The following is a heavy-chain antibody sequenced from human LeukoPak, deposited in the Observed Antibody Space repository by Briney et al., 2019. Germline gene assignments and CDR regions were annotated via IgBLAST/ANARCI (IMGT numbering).Heavy chain of an antibody. Sequence: GGSLRLSCAASGFTFSSYAMSWVRQAPGKGLEWVSAISGSGGSTYYADSVKGRFTTSRDNSKNTLYLQMNSPRAEDTAVYYCAKGRGIVGALNWFDPWGQGTLVTVSS. CDR1: GFTFSSYA. V-gene: IGHV3-23*01. D-gene: IGHD1-26*01. CDR3: AKGRGIVGALNWFDP. CDR2: ISGSGGST. J-gene: IGHJ5*02.